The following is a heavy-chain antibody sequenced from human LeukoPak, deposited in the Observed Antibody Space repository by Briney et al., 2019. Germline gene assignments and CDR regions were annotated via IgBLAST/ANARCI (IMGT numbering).Heavy chain of an antibody. J-gene: IGHJ4*02. CDR3: ARGKVLFDY. CDR1: GYTFISYP. V-gene: IGHV1-8*01. Sequence: ASVTVSCKASGYTFISYPLSWVRQAPGQGPEWVGWMNPNSSSRGYAKNFQGRVIMTRNTSISTAYMELRSLKSGDTAVYYCARGKVLFDYWGQGTLVTVSS. CDR2: MNPNSSSR.